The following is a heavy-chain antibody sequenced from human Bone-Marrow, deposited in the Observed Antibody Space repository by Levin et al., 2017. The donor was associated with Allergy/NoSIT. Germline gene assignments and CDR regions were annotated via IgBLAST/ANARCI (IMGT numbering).Heavy chain of an antibody. J-gene: IGHJ4*02. D-gene: IGHD3-10*01. CDR1: GFTFSSFG. Sequence: GESLKISCAASGFTFSSFGMHWVRQAPGRGLEWVALILYDGSDKYYADFVKGRFTISRDNSKNTLHLQMNSLRADDTAVYYCAKDDRLQLWFGEDIRGQGTLVTVSS. CDR2: ILYDGSDK. V-gene: IGHV3-30*18. CDR3: AKDDRLQLWFGEDI.